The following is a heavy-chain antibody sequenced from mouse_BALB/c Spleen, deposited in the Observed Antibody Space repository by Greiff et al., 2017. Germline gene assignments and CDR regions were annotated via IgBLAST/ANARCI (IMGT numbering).Heavy chain of an antibody. Sequence: VQLQQSGAELVRPGSSVKISCKASGYAFSSYWMNWVKQRPGQGLEWIGQIYPGDGDTNYNGKFKGKATLTADKSSSTAYMQLSSLTSEDSAVYFCARSYYGSSYGWFAYWGQGTLVTVSA. CDR2: IYPGDGDT. J-gene: IGHJ3*01. V-gene: IGHV1-80*01. CDR1: GYAFSSYW. CDR3: ARSYYGSSYGWFAY. D-gene: IGHD1-1*01.